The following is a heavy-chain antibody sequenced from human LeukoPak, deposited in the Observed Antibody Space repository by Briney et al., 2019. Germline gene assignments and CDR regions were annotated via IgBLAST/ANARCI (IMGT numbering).Heavy chain of an antibody. CDR3: AKALNGSYYV. CDR1: AFSLSDYW. CDR2: IKQDGSEK. Sequence: GGSLRLSCAASAFSLSDYWMNWVRQAPGKGLEWVASIKQDGSEKYYVDSVKGRFTISRDNAKNSLYLQMNSLRAEDTAVYYCAKALNGSYYVWGQGTLVTVSS. V-gene: IGHV3-7*03. D-gene: IGHD1-26*01. J-gene: IGHJ4*02.